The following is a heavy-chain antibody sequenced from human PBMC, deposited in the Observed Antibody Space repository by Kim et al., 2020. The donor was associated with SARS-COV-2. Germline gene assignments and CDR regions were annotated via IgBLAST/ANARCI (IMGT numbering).Heavy chain of an antibody. V-gene: IGHV7-4-1*02. Sequence: ASVKVSCKASGYTFTSYAMNWVRQAPGQGLEWMGWINTNTGNPTYAQGFTGRFVFSLDTSVSTAYLQISSLKAEDTAVYYCARDQSVVVPAAMPGWFDPWGQGTLVTVSS. CDR3: ARDQSVVVPAAMPGWFDP. CDR1: GYTFTSYA. D-gene: IGHD2-2*01. CDR2: INTNTGNP. J-gene: IGHJ5*02.